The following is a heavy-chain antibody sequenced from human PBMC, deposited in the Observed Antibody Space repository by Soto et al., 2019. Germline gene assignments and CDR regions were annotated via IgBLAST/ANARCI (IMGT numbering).Heavy chain of an antibody. J-gene: IGHJ5*02. CDR3: TRDLVEGSSWYPSWFDP. Sequence: GGSLRLSCTASGFTFGDYAMSWFRQAPGKGLEWVGFIRSKAYGGTTEYAASVKGRFTISRDDSKSIAYLQMNSLKTEDTAVYYCTRDLVEGSSWYPSWFDPWGQGTLVTVSS. V-gene: IGHV3-49*03. CDR1: GFTFGDYA. D-gene: IGHD6-13*01. CDR2: IRSKAYGGTT.